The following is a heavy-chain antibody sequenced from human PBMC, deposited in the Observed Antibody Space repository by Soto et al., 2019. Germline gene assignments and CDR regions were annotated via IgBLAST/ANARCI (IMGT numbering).Heavy chain of an antibody. D-gene: IGHD3-3*01. CDR1: GGTFTRYA. V-gene: IGHV1-69*01. CDR3: ARSAITLFGVVSIPPHYCSEMDV. Sequence: SVTVSCKASGGTFTRYAISWVRQAPGQGLEWMGGIIPIFGIGNDAQRFQGRVTITADESTGTAYMELSSLRSEDTGVYYCARSAITLFGVVSIPPHYCSEMDVWGQGTSVTVS. J-gene: IGHJ6*02. CDR2: IIPIFGIG.